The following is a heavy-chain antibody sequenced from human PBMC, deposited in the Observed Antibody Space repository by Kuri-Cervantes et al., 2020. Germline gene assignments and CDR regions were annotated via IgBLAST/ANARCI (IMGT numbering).Heavy chain of an antibody. CDR3: AREGWSLYLVDYYYYMDV. CDR2: IGYIATDI. Sequence: GGSLRLSCTASGFTFTNYNINWVRQAPGKGLEWVSSIGYIATDIYYADSVWGRFTISRDNARNSVHLQMDSLRVEDTAVYYCAREGWSLYLVDYYYYMDVWGRGTAVTVSS. J-gene: IGHJ6*03. D-gene: IGHD3/OR15-3a*01. V-gene: IGHV3-21*03. CDR1: GFTFTNYN.